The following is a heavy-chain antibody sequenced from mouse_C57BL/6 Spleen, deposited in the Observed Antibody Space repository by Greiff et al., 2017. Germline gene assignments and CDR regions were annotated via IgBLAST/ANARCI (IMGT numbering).Heavy chain of an antibody. CDR3: ARQGIYYDYDGGFAY. V-gene: IGHV5-9*01. Sequence: EVQLVESGGGLVKPGGSLKLSCAASGFTFSSYTMSWVRQTPEKRLEWVATISGGGGNTYYPDSVKGRFTISRDNAKNTLYLQMSSLRSEDTALYYCARQGIYYDYDGGFAYWGQGTLVTVSA. J-gene: IGHJ3*01. D-gene: IGHD2-4*01. CDR2: ISGGGGNT. CDR1: GFTFSSYT.